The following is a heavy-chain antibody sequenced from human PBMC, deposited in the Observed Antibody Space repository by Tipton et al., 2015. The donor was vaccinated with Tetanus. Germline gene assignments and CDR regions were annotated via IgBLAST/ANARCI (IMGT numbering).Heavy chain of an antibody. V-gene: IGHV6-1*01. CDR1: GDSVSSNSAA. J-gene: IGHJ4*02. Sequence: GLVKPSQTLSLTCAISGDSVSSNSAAWNWIRQSPSRGLEWLGRTYYRSKWYNDYAVSVKSRITINPDTSKNQFSLQLNSVTPEDTAVYYCAKQGGYSGDAPNDYWGQGTLVTVSS. CDR2: TYYRSKWYN. D-gene: IGHD5-18*01. CDR3: AKQGGYSGDAPNDY.